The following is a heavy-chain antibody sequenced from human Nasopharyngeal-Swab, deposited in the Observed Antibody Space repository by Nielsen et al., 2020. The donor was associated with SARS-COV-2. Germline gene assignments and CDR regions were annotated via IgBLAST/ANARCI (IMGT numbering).Heavy chain of an antibody. V-gene: IGHV3-23*01. J-gene: IGHJ5*02. Sequence: GESLKISCAASGFTVSSNYMSWVRQAPGKGLEWVSAISGSGGSTYYADSVKGRFTISRDNSKNTLYLQMNSLRAEDTAVYYCAKGEDSSGWYPPGFDPWGQGTLVTVSS. D-gene: IGHD6-19*01. CDR3: AKGEDSSGWYPPGFDP. CDR1: GFTVSSNY. CDR2: ISGSGGST.